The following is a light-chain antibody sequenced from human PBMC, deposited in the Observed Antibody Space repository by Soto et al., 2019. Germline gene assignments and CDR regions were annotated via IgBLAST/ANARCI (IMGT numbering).Light chain of an antibody. V-gene: IGLV1-40*01. J-gene: IGLJ2*01. Sequence: QSVLTQPPSVSGAPGQRVTISCTGSSSNIGAGYDVHWYQQLPGTAPKLLIYGNSNRPSGVPDRFSGSKSGTSASLSITGLKAEDEAQYYCQSYDSSLSAVVFGGGTKLTVL. CDR3: QSYDSSLSAVV. CDR2: GNS. CDR1: SSNIGAGYD.